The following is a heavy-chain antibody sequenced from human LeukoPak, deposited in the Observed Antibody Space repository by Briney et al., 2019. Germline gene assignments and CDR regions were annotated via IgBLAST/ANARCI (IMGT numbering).Heavy chain of an antibody. CDR1: GDSFSSNSAA. D-gene: IGHD5-18*01. CDR2: TYYRSELHN. J-gene: IGHJ4*02. Sequence: RSQTLSLTCAISGDSFSSNSAAWDWLRQSPSRGLEWLGRTYYRSELHNDYAVSVKSRIIISPDTSKNQFSLQLKSVTPEDTAVYYCARDLAGFGGYSYGMVDYWGQGTLVTVSS. V-gene: IGHV6-1*01. CDR3: ARDLAGFGGYSYGMVDY.